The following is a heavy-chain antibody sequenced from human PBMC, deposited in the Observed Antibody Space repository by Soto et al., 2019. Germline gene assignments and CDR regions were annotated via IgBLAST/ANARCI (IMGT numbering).Heavy chain of an antibody. CDR1: GGSVRRGNYY. CDR3: ARADYATGSYYPDY. CDR2: ISTSGRT. J-gene: IGHJ4*02. D-gene: IGHD3-10*01. V-gene: IGHV4-31*03. Sequence: QVQLQESGPGLVKPSQTLSLTCTVSGGSVRRGNYYWSWIRQFPGKGLEWIGYISTSGRTHYNPSLMSRITIFVDTSKNQFFLELRSVTAADTALYYCARADYATGSYYPDYWGQGTLVTVSS.